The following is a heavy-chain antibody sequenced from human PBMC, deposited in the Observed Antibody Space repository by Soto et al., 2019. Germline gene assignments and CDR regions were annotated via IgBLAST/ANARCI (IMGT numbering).Heavy chain of an antibody. CDR1: GFTFSSYA. CDR2: ISGSGGST. V-gene: IGHV3-23*01. CDR3: AKDLVTGGYCSGGSCYSAMDV. J-gene: IGHJ6*03. Sequence: LRLSCAASGFTFSSYAMSWVRQAPGKGLEWVSAISGSGGSTYYADSVKGRFTISRDNSKNTLYLQMNSLRAEDTAVYYCAKDLVTGGYCSGGSCYSAMDVCGKGTTVTVSS. D-gene: IGHD2-15*01.